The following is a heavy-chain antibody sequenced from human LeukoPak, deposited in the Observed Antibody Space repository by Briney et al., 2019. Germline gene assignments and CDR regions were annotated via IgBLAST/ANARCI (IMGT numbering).Heavy chain of an antibody. D-gene: IGHD3-10*01. CDR2: VNAGNGNT. J-gene: IGHJ4*02. V-gene: IGHV1-3*01. Sequence: GASVKVSCKAPGYTFTSYVLHWVRQAPGQRLEWMGWVNAGNGNTKHSQKFQGRVTITRDTSASTAYMELSSLRSEDTAVYYCARGYGEFNPDYWGQGTLVTVSS. CDR1: GYTFTSYV. CDR3: ARGYGEFNPDY.